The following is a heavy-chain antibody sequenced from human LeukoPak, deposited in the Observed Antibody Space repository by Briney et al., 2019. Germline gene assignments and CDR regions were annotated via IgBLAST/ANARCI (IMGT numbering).Heavy chain of an antibody. CDR3: ARQDGSGTYDS. D-gene: IGHD3-10*01. V-gene: IGHV5-51*01. Sequence: GESLKISCQGSGYRFTTDWIVWVRQMPGKGLEWMGIMYAGDSDTRYSPSFQGQVTMSADKAISTAYLQWSGLKASDTAMYYCARQDGSGTYDSWGQGTLVTVSS. CDR1: GYRFTTDW. CDR2: MYAGDSDT. J-gene: IGHJ4*02.